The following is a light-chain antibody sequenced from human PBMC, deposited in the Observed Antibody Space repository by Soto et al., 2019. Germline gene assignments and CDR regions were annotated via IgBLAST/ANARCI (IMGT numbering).Light chain of an antibody. J-gene: IGKJ2*01. CDR3: QQSYNTPPYT. CDR1: QYINNY. V-gene: IGKV1-39*01. CDR2: AAY. Sequence: DIQMAQSPSSLSTSVGDRVTITCRASQYINNYLNWYQQKPGKAPKLLIFAAYNLQSGVPSRFSGSGSGTDFTLTISSLQPEDVATYYCQQSYNTPPYTFGQATKMDMK.